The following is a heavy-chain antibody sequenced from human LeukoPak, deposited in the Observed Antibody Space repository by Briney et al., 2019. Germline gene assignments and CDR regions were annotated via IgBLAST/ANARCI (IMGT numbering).Heavy chain of an antibody. V-gene: IGHV3-23*01. Sequence: PGGSLRLSCAASGFSVTNYGMSWVRQAPGKGLDWVSGISESGDYTHYVDSVKGRFTISRDNSKNTLFLQMNSLRAEDTAVYYCVRDGFNHTSRDNDGFDIWGQGTMVTVSS. CDR1: GFSVTNYG. CDR2: ISESGDYT. CDR3: VRDGFNHTSRDNDGFDI. J-gene: IGHJ3*02. D-gene: IGHD1-14*01.